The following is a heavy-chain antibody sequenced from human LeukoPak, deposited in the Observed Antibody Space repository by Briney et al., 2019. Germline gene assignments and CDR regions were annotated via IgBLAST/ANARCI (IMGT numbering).Heavy chain of an antibody. J-gene: IGHJ6*03. V-gene: IGHV3-21*06. D-gene: IGHD1-26*01. CDR1: GFTFSSYG. CDR3: ARDPYSGNYGAYYYYYMDV. CDR2: ITSSSSYI. Sequence: GGSLRLSCEASGFTFSSYGMNWVRQAPGKGLEWVSSITSSSSYIYYADSVKGRFTISRDNAKNSLYLQMDSLRVEDTAVYYCARDPYSGNYGAYYYYYMDVWGKGTTVTISS.